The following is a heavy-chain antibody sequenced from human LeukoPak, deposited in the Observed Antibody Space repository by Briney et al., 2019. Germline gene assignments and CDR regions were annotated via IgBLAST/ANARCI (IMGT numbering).Heavy chain of an antibody. CDR2: ISAGANSA. J-gene: IGHJ4*02. CDR1: GFTFSNYA. CDR3: ARGGGYSSPSYDY. Sequence: PGGSLRLSCAASGFTFSNYAMNWVRQAPGKGLEWVSTISAGANSAYYTDSVKSRFTISRDNSKNSLYLQINSLRAEDTAMYYCARGGGYSSPSYDYWGQGTLVTVSS. D-gene: IGHD6-13*01. V-gene: IGHV3-23*01.